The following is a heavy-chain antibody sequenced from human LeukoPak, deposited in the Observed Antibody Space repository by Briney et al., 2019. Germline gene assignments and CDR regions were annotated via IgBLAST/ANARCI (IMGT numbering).Heavy chain of an antibody. CDR3: ASSQLQGYSGYDYDDPYDY. D-gene: IGHD5-12*01. Sequence: SVKVSCKASGGTFSSYTISWVRQAPGQGLEWMGRIIPILGIANYAQKFQGRVTITADKSTSTAYMELSSLRSEDTAVYYCASSQLQGYSGYDYDDPYDYWGQGTLVTVSS. CDR1: GGTFSSYT. J-gene: IGHJ4*02. V-gene: IGHV1-69*02. CDR2: IIPILGIA.